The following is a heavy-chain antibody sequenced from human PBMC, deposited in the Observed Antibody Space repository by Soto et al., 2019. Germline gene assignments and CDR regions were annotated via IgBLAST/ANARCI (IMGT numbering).Heavy chain of an antibody. CDR1: GGSISSGGYS. D-gene: IGHD6-13*01. Sequence: PSETLSLTCAVSGGSISSGGYSWSWIRQPPGKGLEWIGYIYHSGSTYYNPSLKSRVTISVDRSKNQFSLKLSSVTAADTAGYCCARWWGSSSWHLWGQGTLVTVSS. CDR3: ARWWGSSSWHL. CDR2: IYHSGST. J-gene: IGHJ5*02. V-gene: IGHV4-30-2*01.